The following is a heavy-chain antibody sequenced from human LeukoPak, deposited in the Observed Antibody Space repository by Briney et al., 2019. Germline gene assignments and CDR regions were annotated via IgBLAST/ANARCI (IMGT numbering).Heavy chain of an antibody. CDR1: GFTFSSYW. V-gene: IGHV3-74*01. CDR2: INTAGSST. Sequence: GGSLRLSCAASGFTFSSYWMHWVRQAPGKGLVWVSHINTAGSSTNYADSVKGRFTISRDNAKNTLYLQMNSLRAEDTAVYYCVRDNGGVDYWGQGSVITVSS. J-gene: IGHJ4*02. CDR3: VRDNGGVDY.